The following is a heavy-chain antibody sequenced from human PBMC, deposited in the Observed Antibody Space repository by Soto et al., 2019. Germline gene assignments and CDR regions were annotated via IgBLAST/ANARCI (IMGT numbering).Heavy chain of an antibody. V-gene: IGHV1-2*06. D-gene: IGHD2-15*01. CDR1: EYTFPGYF. CDR3: ANLPPTPDWFDP. J-gene: IGHJ5*02. CDR2: INPNSGAT. Sequence: QVHLVKPGVEGKKPGTSVKFSCRASEYTFPGYFNHWLGHALGQGLEWMGRINPNSGATNYARKFHDRVTMTRDTSINTAYMELSSLRSDDTAIYYCANLPPTPDWFDPWGQGTLVTVSS.